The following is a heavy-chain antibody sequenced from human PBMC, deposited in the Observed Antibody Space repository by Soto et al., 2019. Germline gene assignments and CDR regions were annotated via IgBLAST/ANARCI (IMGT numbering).Heavy chain of an antibody. V-gene: IGHV1-46*01. Sequence: GAPLEASCKESRETIPRYSMQWVRQDPGQGLEWMGIINPSSGPTGYAQKFQGRLITTRDTSTSTVYMELSSLRSEDTAVYYCAKGGPVGAVVTAQNWLDSWGQGSLVTVSS. CDR3: AKGGPVGAVVTAQNWLDS. D-gene: IGHD2-21*02. CDR2: INPSSGPT. CDR1: RETIPRYS. J-gene: IGHJ5*01.